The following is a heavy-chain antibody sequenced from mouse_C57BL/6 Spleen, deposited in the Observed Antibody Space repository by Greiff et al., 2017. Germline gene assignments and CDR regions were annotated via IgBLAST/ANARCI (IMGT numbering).Heavy chain of an antibody. V-gene: IGHV1-64*01. J-gene: IGHJ2*01. D-gene: IGHD2-3*01. Sequence: QVQLKQPGAELVKPGASVKLSCKASGYTFTSYWMHWVKQRPGQGLEWIGMIHPNSGSTNYNEKFKSKATLTVDKSSSTAYMQLSSLTSEDSAVYYCARSDGYYVDFDYWGQGTTLTVSS. CDR2: IHPNSGST. CDR3: ARSDGYYVDFDY. CDR1: GYTFTSYW.